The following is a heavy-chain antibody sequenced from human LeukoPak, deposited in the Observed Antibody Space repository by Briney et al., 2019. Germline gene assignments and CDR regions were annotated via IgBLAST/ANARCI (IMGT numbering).Heavy chain of an antibody. J-gene: IGHJ4*02. V-gene: IGHV3-23*01. CDR1: GFTFSSYA. CDR3: AKVICTNGVCYASWRLEVGFDY. CDR2: ISGSGGST. Sequence: QSGGSLRLSCAASGFTFSSYAMSWVRQAPGKGLEWVSAISGSGGSTYYADSVKGRFTISRDNSKNTLYLQMNSLRAEDTAVYYCAKVICTNGVCYASWRLEVGFDYWGQGTLVTVSS. D-gene: IGHD2-8*01.